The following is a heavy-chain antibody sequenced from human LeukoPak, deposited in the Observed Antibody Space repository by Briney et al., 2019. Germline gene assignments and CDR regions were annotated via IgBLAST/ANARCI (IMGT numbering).Heavy chain of an antibody. J-gene: IGHJ6*03. Sequence: SQTLSLTCTVSGGSISSGSYYWSWIRQPAGKGLEWIGRIYTSGSTNYNPSLKIRVTISVDTSKNQFSLKLSSVTAADTAVYYCARGRPYYYYMDVWGKGTTVAISS. CDR2: IYTSGST. CDR3: ARGRPYYYYMDV. V-gene: IGHV4-61*02. CDR1: GGSISSGSYY.